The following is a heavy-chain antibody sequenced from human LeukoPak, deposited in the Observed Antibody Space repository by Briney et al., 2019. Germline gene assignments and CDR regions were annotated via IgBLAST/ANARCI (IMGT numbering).Heavy chain of an antibody. J-gene: IGHJ4*02. V-gene: IGHV3-30*18. CDR3: AKDRYSYAFEYSDS. Sequence: PGGSLRLSCAASGFTSSSLWMHWVRQAPGKGLDWVAVISNDGSKKYYADSVKGRFTISRDNSKNTLSLQVSSLRTEDTAVYYCAKDRYSYAFEYSDSWGQGTLVTVSS. CDR1: GFTSSSLW. CDR2: ISNDGSKK. D-gene: IGHD5-18*01.